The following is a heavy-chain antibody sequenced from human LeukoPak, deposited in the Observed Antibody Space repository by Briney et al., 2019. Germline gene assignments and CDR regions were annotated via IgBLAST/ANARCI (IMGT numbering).Heavy chain of an antibody. D-gene: IGHD3-3*01. CDR2: IYTSGST. Sequence: SETLSLTCTVSGGSISSYYWSWIRQPAEKGLEWIGRIYTSGSTNYNPSLKSRVTMSVDTSKNQFSLKLNSVTAADTAVYYCARDRGTIFGVANFDYWGQGTLVTVSS. V-gene: IGHV4-4*07. CDR1: GGSISSYY. J-gene: IGHJ4*02. CDR3: ARDRGTIFGVANFDY.